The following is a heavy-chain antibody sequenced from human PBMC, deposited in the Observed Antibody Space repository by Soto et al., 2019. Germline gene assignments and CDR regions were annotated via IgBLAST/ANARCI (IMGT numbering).Heavy chain of an antibody. V-gene: IGHV4-4*02. Sequence: SETLSLTCAVSGDSISGSQWWSWVRLPPGKGLEWIGKVNHNGRNNYNPSLKSRVTISLDMSKNQISLKLTSVTAADTAVYYCARGGSSDWQVAFDFWGQGTMVTVSS. CDR2: VNHNGRN. D-gene: IGHD6-19*01. CDR1: GDSISGSQW. J-gene: IGHJ3*01. CDR3: ARGGSSDWQVAFDF.